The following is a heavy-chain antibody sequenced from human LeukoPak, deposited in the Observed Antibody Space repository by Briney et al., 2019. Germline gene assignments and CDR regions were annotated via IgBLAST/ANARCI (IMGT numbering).Heavy chain of an antibody. J-gene: IGHJ4*02. D-gene: IGHD3-10*01. Sequence: PGGSLRLSCAASGFTFSSYGIHGVRQAPGKGLEWVAVISHDGSNKYYTNSVKGRFTISRDNSKNTLSLQMNSLRVEDAAVYYCAKEGYYGSGSFPDYWGQGTLVTVSS. CDR3: AKEGYYGSGSFPDY. CDR1: GFTFSSYG. CDR2: ISHDGSNK. V-gene: IGHV3-30*18.